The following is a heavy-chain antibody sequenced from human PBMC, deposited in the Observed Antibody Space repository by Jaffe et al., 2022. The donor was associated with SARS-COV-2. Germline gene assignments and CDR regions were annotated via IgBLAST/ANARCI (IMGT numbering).Heavy chain of an antibody. CDR2: IYWNDDK. V-gene: IGHV2-5*01. CDR3: AHRGIVGTTDN. D-gene: IGHD1-26*01. CDR1: GFSLSTTGVG. J-gene: IGHJ4*02. Sequence: QITLKESGPTLVKPTQTLTLTCSFSGFSLSTTGVGVGWIRQPPGKALEWLALIYWNDDKRYSPSLKSRLTVTRVTSKDQVVLIMTNMDPVDTATYYCAHRGIVGTTDNWGQGTLVTVSS.